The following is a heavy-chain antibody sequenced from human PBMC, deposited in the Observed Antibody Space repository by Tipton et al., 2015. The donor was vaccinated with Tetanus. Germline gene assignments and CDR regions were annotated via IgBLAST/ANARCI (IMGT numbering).Heavy chain of an antibody. D-gene: IGHD2-8*01. V-gene: IGHV5-51*01. CDR2: IYPGDSDT. Sequence: VQLVQSGGEVKKPGESLKISCKGSGYIFNNYWIGWVRQRPGIGLEWMGIIYPGDSDTRYSPPFPGQVTISVDKSINTAYLQWSSLKASDTSMFYCARAHCTDGVCNFDFWGQGALVTVAS. CDR3: ARAHCTDGVCNFDF. CDR1: GYIFNNYW. J-gene: IGHJ4*02.